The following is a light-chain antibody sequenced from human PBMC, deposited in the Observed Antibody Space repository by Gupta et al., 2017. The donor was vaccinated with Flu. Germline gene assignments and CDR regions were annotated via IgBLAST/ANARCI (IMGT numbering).Light chain of an antibody. V-gene: IGLV4-69*01. J-gene: IGLJ3*02. CDR1: SGHSSYA. Sequence: QLVLPQSPSASASLGASVKLTCTLSSGHSSYAIAWHQQQPEKGPRYLMKLNSDGRHSKGDGIPDRFSGSSSGAERYLTISSLQSEDEADYYCQTWGSGILVFGGGTKLTVL. CDR3: QTWGSGILV. CDR2: LNSDGRH.